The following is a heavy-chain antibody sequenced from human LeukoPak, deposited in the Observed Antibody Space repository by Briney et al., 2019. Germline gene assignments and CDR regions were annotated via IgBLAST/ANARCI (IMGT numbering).Heavy chain of an antibody. V-gene: IGHV3-48*02. Sequence: GGSLRLSCAASGFTFSTYNMNWVRQAPGKGLEWISNIKTSGNIMFYADSVKGRFTISRDNAENSLFLQMNSLRDEDSAVYYCVRDDYWASDYWGQGTLVTVSS. D-gene: IGHD3/OR15-3a*01. CDR1: GFTFSTYN. J-gene: IGHJ4*02. CDR2: IKTSGNIM. CDR3: VRDDYWASDY.